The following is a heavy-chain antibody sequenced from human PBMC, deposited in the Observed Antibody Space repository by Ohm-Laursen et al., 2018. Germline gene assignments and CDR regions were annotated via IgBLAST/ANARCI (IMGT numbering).Heavy chain of an antibody. Sequence: SLRLSCAASGFTFSSYGMHWVRQAPGKGLEWVAAIWYDGSNKYYADSVKGRFTISRDNSKNTLYLQMNILRADDTAVYYCAITGGFLNYWGQGTLVTVSS. CDR2: IWYDGSNK. V-gene: IGHV3-33*08. CDR1: GFTFSSYG. D-gene: IGHD3-10*01. CDR3: AITGGFLNY. J-gene: IGHJ4*02.